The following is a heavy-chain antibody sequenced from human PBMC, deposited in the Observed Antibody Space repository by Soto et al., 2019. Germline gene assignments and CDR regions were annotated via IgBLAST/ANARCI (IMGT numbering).Heavy chain of an antibody. CDR1: GFTFSNYA. CDR3: AKGWDRGYYYYYMDV. J-gene: IGHJ6*03. V-gene: IGHV3-23*01. D-gene: IGHD1-26*01. CDR2: ITGSGDRT. Sequence: GGSLRLSCAASGFTFSNYAMTWVRQAPGKGLEWVSAITGSGDRTFYADSVKGRFTISRDNSKNTLFLQMNRLRAEDTAVYFCAKGWDRGYYYYYMDVWGEGATVTVSS.